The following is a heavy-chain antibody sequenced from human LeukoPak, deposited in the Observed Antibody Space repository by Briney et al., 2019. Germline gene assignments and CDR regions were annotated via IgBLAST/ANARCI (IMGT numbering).Heavy chain of an antibody. D-gene: IGHD6-19*01. Sequence: GESLKISCKGSGYSFTSYWIGWVRQMPGKGLEWMGIIYPGDSDTRYRPSFQGQVTISADKSISTAYLQWSSLKASDTAMYYCARHETKYSSPHYYYYGMDVWGQGTTVTVSS. CDR1: GYSFTSYW. CDR2: IYPGDSDT. J-gene: IGHJ6*02. V-gene: IGHV5-51*01. CDR3: ARHETKYSSPHYYYYGMDV.